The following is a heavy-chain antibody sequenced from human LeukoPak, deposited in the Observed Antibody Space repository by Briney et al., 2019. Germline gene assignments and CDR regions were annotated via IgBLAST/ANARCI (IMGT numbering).Heavy chain of an antibody. D-gene: IGHD3-3*01. CDR3: ARGEWLLNP. CDR1: GGSISSYY. V-gene: IGHV4-59*01. CDR2: IYYSGST. Sequence: SETLSLTCTVSGGSISSYYWSWIRQPPGKGLELIGYIYYSGSTNYNPSLKSRVTISVDTSKNQFSLKLSSVTAADTAVYYCARGEWLLNPWGQGTLVTVSS. J-gene: IGHJ5*02.